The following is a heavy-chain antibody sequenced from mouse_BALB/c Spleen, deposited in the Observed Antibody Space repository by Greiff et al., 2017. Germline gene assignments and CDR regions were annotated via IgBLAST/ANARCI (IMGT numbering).Heavy chain of an antibody. CDR1: GFNIKDYY. J-gene: IGHJ4*01. D-gene: IGHD2-2*01. CDR2: IDPENGNT. V-gene: IGHV14-1*02. CDR3: ASWLGAMDY. Sequence: EVQLQQSGAELVRPGALVKLSCKASGFNIKDYYMHWVKQRPEQGLEWIGWIDPENGNTIYDPKFQGKASITADTSSNTAYLQLSSLTSEDTAVYYCASWLGAMDYWGQGTSVTVSS.